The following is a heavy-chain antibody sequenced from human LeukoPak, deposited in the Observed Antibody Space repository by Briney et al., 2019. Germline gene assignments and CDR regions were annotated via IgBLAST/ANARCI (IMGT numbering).Heavy chain of an antibody. CDR1: GYSISRGYY. CDR2: IYHTGST. Sequence: SETLSLTSGVSGYSISRGYYWAWFRQPPGKGLEWIGTIYHTGSTYYTPSLGSRVTISVDTSKNEFSLNLNSVAAADTAVYYCARAGWIITSGIDYWGQGALVTVSS. D-gene: IGHD3-10*01. V-gene: IGHV4-38-2*01. J-gene: IGHJ4*02. CDR3: ARAGWIITSGIDY.